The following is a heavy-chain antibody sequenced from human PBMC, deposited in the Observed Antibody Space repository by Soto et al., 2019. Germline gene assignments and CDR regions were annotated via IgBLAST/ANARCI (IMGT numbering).Heavy chain of an antibody. Sequence: VQLVQSGAEVKKPGSSVKVSCKASGGTFNTDSITWLRQAPGQGLGWLGGSIPMFASPNYATMVQGRVTIAADESTTTAYMELSSLRSEDTAAYYCAREVVTVNTLGYFDYWGQGTLVTVSS. D-gene: IGHD4-17*01. J-gene: IGHJ4*02. V-gene: IGHV1-69*01. CDR2: SIPMFASP. CDR3: AREVVTVNTLGYFDY. CDR1: GGTFNTDS.